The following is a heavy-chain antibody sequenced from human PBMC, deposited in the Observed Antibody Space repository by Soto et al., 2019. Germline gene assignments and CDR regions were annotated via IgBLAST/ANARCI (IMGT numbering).Heavy chain of an antibody. CDR2: IDWDDDK. V-gene: IGHV2-70*01. Sequence: SGPTLVNPTQTLTLTCTFSGFSLSTSGMCVSWIRQPPGKALEWLALIDWDDDKYYSTSLKARLTISKDTSKNQVVLTMTNMDPVDTATYYCARFANYYDSSGYYSNVFDYWGQGTLVTVSS. CDR1: GFSLSTSGMC. J-gene: IGHJ4*02. D-gene: IGHD3-22*01. CDR3: ARFANYYDSSGYYSNVFDY.